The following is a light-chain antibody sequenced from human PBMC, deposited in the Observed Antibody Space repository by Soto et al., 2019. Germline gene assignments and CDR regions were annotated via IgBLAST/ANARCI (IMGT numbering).Light chain of an antibody. CDR3: QQSYSTPPYT. CDR2: ATS. Sequence: DIQMTQSPSSLSASVGDRVTITCRASQSISNYLNWYQQKPGQAPKLLIYATSNLQRGVPSRFSGSGSGTDFTLTISSLQPEDFATYYCQQSYSTPPYTFGQGNNLEIK. J-gene: IGKJ2*01. V-gene: IGKV1-39*01. CDR1: QSISNY.